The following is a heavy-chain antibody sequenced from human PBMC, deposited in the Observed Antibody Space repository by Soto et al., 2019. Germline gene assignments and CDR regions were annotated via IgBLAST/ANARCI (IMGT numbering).Heavy chain of an antibody. CDR1: GLSVSSNY. D-gene: IGHD6-13*01. CDR3: ARDRDTAVIAAAGNSEY. J-gene: IGHJ4*02. V-gene: IGHV3-53*01. Sequence: GSLRLTFSASGLSVSSNYMTWVRQAPGKGLEWVSIIYSDGRTNYADSVKGRFTISRDNSKNTVYLQMNSLRAEDTAVYYCARDRDTAVIAAAGNSEYWGQGTLVTVSS. CDR2: IYSDGRT.